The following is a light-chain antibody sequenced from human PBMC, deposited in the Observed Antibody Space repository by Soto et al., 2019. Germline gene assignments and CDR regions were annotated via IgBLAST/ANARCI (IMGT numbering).Light chain of an antibody. V-gene: IGLV1-44*01. Sequence: QSVLTQPPSASGTPGQRVTISCSGSSSNIGSNTVNWYQQLPVTAPKLLIYSNNQRPSGVPDRFSGSKSGTSASLSSSGLQSEDEADYYCSAWDDSLNGPVVFAGRTKLTVL. J-gene: IGLJ2*01. CDR3: SAWDDSLNGPVV. CDR2: SNN. CDR1: SSNIGSNT.